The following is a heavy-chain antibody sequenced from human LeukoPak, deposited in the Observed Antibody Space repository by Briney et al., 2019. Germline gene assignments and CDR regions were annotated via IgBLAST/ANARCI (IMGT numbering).Heavy chain of an antibody. CDR1: GFTFDDYA. J-gene: IGHJ4*02. Sequence: PGRSLRLSCAASGFTFDDYAMHWVRQAPGKGLEWVSGISWNSGSIGYADSVKGRFTISRDNAKNSLYLQMNSLRAEDTALYYCAKDRGGYNYFDYWGQGTLVTVSS. D-gene: IGHD5-24*01. CDR3: AKDRGGYNYFDY. CDR2: ISWNSGSI. V-gene: IGHV3-9*01.